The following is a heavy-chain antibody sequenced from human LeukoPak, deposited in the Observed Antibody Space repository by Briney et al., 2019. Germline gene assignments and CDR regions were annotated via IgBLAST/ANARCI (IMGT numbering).Heavy chain of an antibody. J-gene: IGHJ4*02. V-gene: IGHV4-34*01. CDR2: INHSGST. D-gene: IGHD6-13*01. CDR1: GGSFGGYY. Sequence: SETLSLTCAVYGGSFGGYYWSWIRQPPGKGLEWIGEINHSGSTNYNPSLKSRVTISVDTSKNQFSLKLSSVTAADTAVYYCARGGAAAGSKRVYYFDYWGQGTLVTVSS. CDR3: ARGGAAAGSKRVYYFDY.